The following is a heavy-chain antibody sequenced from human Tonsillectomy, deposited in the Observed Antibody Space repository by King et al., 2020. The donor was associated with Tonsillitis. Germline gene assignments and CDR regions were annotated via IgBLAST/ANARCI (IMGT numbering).Heavy chain of an antibody. V-gene: IGHV3-53*01. CDR3: ARVNYYDSSGYWSPYYFDY. CDR2: IYGGGTT. D-gene: IGHD3-22*01. J-gene: IGHJ4*02. CDR1: GFSVSSHY. Sequence: VQLVESGGGLMQPGGSLRLSCAASGFSVSSHYMSWVRQAPGKGLEWVSVIYGGGTTYYADFGKGRFTISRDNSENNLYLQMNSLRAEDTAMYYCARVNYYDSSGYWSPYYFDYWGQGTLVTVSS.